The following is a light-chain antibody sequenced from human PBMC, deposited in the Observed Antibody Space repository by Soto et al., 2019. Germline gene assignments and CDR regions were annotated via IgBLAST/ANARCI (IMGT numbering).Light chain of an antibody. CDR2: EVS. J-gene: IGLJ2*01. CDR1: SSDVGGYNY. Sequence: QSALTQPASVSGSPGQSITISCTGTSSDVGGYNYVSWYQQHPGKAPKLMIYEVSNWPSGVSNRFSGSKSGNTASLTISGLQAEDEADYYCSSYTSSGTGVFGGGTKLTVL. CDR3: SSYTSSGTGV. V-gene: IGLV2-14*01.